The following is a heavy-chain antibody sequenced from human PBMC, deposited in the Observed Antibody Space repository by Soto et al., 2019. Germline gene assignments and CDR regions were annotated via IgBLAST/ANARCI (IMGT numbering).Heavy chain of an antibody. CDR2: ISSSGSTI. CDR3: ARAPYVLLWFGELSKTE. V-gene: IGHV3-11*01. Sequence: GGSLRLSCAASGFTSSDYYMSWIRQAPGKGLEWVSYISSSGSTIYYADSVKGRFTISRDNAKNSLYLQMNSLRAEDTAVYYCARAPYVLLWFGELSKTEWGQGTLVTVSS. CDR1: GFTSSDYY. D-gene: IGHD3-10*01. J-gene: IGHJ4*02.